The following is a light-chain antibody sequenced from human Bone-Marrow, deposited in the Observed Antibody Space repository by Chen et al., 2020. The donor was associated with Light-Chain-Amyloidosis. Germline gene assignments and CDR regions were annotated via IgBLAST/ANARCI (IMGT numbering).Light chain of an antibody. CDR1: ESVSTSH. CDR2: GAS. Sequence: EIVLTQSPGTLSLSPGERATLSCRASESVSTSHLSWYQQKPGQSPRRLIYGASSRATGIPDRFSGSGSGTEFTLTISRLEPEDFAVYYCQQYGGSPAYTFGQGTKLEMK. V-gene: IGKV3-20*01. J-gene: IGKJ2*01. CDR3: QQYGGSPAYT.